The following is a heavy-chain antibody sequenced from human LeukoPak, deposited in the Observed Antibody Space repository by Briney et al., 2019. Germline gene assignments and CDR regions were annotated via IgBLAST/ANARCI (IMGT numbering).Heavy chain of an antibody. Sequence: ASVKVSCKASGYTFTSYDINCGRQATGQGLEWMGWMKADIGNTGFAQKCQGRITMTRKTSITTAYLELSSLRSEDTAVYYCARGRKYQRPKNYFYYYMDVWGKGTTVPVSS. J-gene: IGHJ6*03. D-gene: IGHD2-2*01. CDR3: ARGRKYQRPKNYFYYYMDV. V-gene: IGHV1-8*01. CDR2: MKADIGNT. CDR1: GYTFTSYD.